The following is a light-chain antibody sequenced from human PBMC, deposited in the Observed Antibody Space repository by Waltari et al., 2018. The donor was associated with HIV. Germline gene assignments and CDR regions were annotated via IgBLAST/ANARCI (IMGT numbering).Light chain of an antibody. CDR1: ALPKKY. J-gene: IGLJ3*02. CDR2: KDS. Sequence: SYELTQPPSVSVSPGQTARITCSGDALPKKYAYWYQQKPGQAPVLVIYKDSEMPSGIPDRVSGSSSGTIVTLTISGVQTEDEADYYCQSADSSGTWVFGGGTKLTVL. V-gene: IGLV3-25*03. CDR3: QSADSSGTWV.